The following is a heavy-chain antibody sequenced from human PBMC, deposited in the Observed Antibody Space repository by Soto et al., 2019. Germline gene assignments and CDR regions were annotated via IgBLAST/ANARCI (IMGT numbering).Heavy chain of an antibody. D-gene: IGHD6-19*01. Sequence: GGSLRLSCAASGFTFSSYAMSWVRQAPGKGLEWVSGISGSGDSTYYADSVKGRFTISRDNSKNTLYLQMNSLRAEDTAVYYCAKVVPGIAVAGTGYFQHWSQGTLVTVSS. V-gene: IGHV3-23*01. J-gene: IGHJ1*01. CDR2: ISGSGDST. CDR3: AKVVPGIAVAGTGYFQH. CDR1: GFTFSSYA.